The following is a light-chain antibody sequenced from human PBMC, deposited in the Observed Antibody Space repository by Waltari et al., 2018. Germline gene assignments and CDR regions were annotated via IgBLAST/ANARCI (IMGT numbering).Light chain of an antibody. V-gene: IGKV3-20*01. CDR3: QHYVRLPAT. J-gene: IGKJ1*01. CDR2: GAS. CDR1: QSVTRAL. Sequence: EILLTQSPGTLSLSPGERATLSCRASQSVTRALAWYQQKPGQSPRLISYGASKRATGLPDRFSGSGSGTDFSLTISRLEHEDFAVYYCQHYVRLPATFGQGTKVEIK.